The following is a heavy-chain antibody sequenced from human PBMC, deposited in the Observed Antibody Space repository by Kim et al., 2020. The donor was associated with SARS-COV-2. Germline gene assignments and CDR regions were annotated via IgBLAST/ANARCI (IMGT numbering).Heavy chain of an antibody. Sequence: GGSLRLSCAASGFTFSSYSMNWVRQAPGKGLEWVSSISSSSSYIYYADSVKGRFTISRDNAKNSLYLQMNSLRAEDTAVYYCARDRTTMVRGDYYYYGMYVSGQGTTVTVSS. CDR1: GFTFSSYS. CDR2: ISSSSSYI. J-gene: IGHJ6*02. V-gene: IGHV3-21*01. D-gene: IGHD3-10*01. CDR3: ARDRTTMVRGDYYYYGMYV.